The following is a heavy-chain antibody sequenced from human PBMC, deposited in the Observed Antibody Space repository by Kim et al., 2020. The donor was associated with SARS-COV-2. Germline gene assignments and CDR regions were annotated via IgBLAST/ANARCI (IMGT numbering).Heavy chain of an antibody. CDR1: GCSISSYY. D-gene: IGHD3-10*01. J-gene: IGHJ3*02. CDR3: ARAKLGILLWFDYIDAFD. V-gene: IGHV4-59*13. Sequence: SETLSLTCTVSGCSISSYYWSWIRQPPGKGLEWIGYIYYSGSTNYNPSLKSRVTISVDTSKNQFSLKLSSVTAADTAVYYCARAKLGILLWFDYIDAFD. CDR2: IYYSGST.